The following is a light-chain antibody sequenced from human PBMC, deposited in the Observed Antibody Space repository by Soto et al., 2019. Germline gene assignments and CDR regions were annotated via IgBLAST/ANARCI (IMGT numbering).Light chain of an antibody. Sequence: DIVMTQTPLSSPVTLGQPASISCRSSRSLVHSDGNTYLSWLQQRPGQPPRLLIYQISNRFSGVPDRFSGSGAGTDFTLKISRVEAEDVGVYYRMQATELYTFGQGTKLEIK. CDR2: QIS. CDR1: RSLVHSDGNTY. CDR3: MQATELYT. V-gene: IGKV2-24*01. J-gene: IGKJ2*01.